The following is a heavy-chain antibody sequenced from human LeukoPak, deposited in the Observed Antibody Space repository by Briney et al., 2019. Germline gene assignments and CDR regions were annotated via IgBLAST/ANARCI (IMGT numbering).Heavy chain of an antibody. V-gene: IGHV3-30*02. Sequence: PGGSLRLSCAASGFTFSTYAMSWVRQAPGKGLEWVAFIRYDGSNKYYADSVKGRFTISRDNSKNTLYLQMNSLRAEDTAVYYCAKSGYYDILTGYYRAHYYYYYMDVWGKGTTVTISS. CDR3: AKSGYYDILTGYYRAHYYYYYMDV. J-gene: IGHJ6*03. CDR1: GFTFSTYA. CDR2: IRYDGSNK. D-gene: IGHD3-9*01.